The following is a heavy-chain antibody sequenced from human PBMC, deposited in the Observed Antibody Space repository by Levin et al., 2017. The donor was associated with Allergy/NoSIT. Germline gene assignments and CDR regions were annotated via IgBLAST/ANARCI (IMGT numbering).Heavy chain of an antibody. Sequence: GGSLRLSCAASGFIFSRYWMTWVRQAPGKGLEWVANIKPDGSQKYYVDSVKGRFTISRDSGKNSLYLQMNTLRAEDTAVYYCARDLLQLWSSDYWGQGTLVTVSS. CDR2: IKPDGSQK. CDR1: GFIFSRYW. D-gene: IGHD5-18*01. V-gene: IGHV3-7*04. J-gene: IGHJ4*02. CDR3: ARDLLQLWSSDY.